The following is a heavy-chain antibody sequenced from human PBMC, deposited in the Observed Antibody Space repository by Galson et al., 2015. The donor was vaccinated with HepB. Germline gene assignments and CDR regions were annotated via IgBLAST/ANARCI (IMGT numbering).Heavy chain of an antibody. D-gene: IGHD3-10*01. CDR3: AKDFYGSGSYYTLAFDQ. V-gene: IGHV3-48*01. Sequence: SLRLSCAASGFTFSSSSMNWVRLPPGTGLEWVSYFHSATNTIYDADYVKGRFTISRDNAMNSLYLQMNSLRAEDTAVYYCAKDFYGSGSYYTLAFDQWGQGTLVTVSS. CDR2: FHSATNTI. CDR1: GFTFSSSS. J-gene: IGHJ4*02.